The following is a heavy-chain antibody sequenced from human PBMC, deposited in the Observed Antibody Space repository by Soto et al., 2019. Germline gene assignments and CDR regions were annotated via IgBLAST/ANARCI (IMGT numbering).Heavy chain of an antibody. J-gene: IGHJ6*02. Sequence: ASVKVSCKASGYTFTSYGISWVRQAPGQGLEWMGWISAYNGNTNYAQKLQGRVTMTTDTSTSTAYMELRSLRFDDTAVYYCAREGSRDIVVVVAAGQDTNGMDVWGQGTTVTVSS. CDR1: GYTFTSYG. CDR2: ISAYNGNT. D-gene: IGHD2-15*01. V-gene: IGHV1-18*01. CDR3: AREGSRDIVVVVAAGQDTNGMDV.